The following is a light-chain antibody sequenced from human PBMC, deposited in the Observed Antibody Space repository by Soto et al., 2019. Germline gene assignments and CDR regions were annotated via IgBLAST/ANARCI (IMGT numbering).Light chain of an antibody. CDR3: SSYTTSSTLGVL. CDR1: SSDVGGYNY. Sequence: QSALTQPASVSGSPGQSITISCTGTSSDVGGYNYGSWYQQHPGEAPKLLIYEVSDRPSGVSKRFSGSKSGNTASLTISGLQAEDEADYYCSSYTTSSTLGVLFGGGTKLTVL. V-gene: IGLV2-14*01. CDR2: EVS. J-gene: IGLJ2*01.